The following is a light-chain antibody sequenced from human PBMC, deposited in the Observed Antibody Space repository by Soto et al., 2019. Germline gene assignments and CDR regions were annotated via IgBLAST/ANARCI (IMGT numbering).Light chain of an antibody. CDR3: QQYNNWPWT. Sequence: EIVITQAPATLSVSPGESATLSCRASQSVSSNLAGCQQKPGQAPRLLIYGASTRATGIPARFSGSGSGTEFTLTISSLQSEDFAVYYCQQYNNWPWTFGQGTKVDIK. CDR1: QSVSSN. CDR2: GAS. V-gene: IGKV3-15*01. J-gene: IGKJ1*01.